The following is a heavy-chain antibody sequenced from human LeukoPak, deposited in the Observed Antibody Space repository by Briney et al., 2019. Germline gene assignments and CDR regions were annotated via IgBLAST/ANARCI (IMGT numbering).Heavy chain of an antibody. J-gene: IGHJ3*02. Sequence: GGSLRLSCAASGFTFSAYAMAWVRQAPGKGLEWVSTISGSGGTTYSADSVKGRFTISRDNSKNILYLQVNSLRAGDTAVYYCAKDYYYDSSGYYYGDAFYIWGQGTMVTVSS. CDR2: ISGSGGTT. CDR1: GFTFSAYA. V-gene: IGHV3-23*01. CDR3: AKDYYYDSSGYYYGDAFYI. D-gene: IGHD3-22*01.